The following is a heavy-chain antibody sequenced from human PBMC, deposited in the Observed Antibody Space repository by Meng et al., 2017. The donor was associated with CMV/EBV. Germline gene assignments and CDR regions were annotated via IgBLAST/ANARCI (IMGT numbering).Heavy chain of an antibody. V-gene: IGHV1-24*01. D-gene: IGHD3-22*01. CDR3: ATTSYDRSNNVGDAFDI. J-gene: IGHJ3*02. CDR2: FDPEDGET. Sequence: QVLLVESGVEVKKHGASGKVSCKVSAYTRTDLSMHWVRQAPGKGLEWMGGFDPEDGETIYAQKFQGRVTMTEDTSTDTAYMELSSLRSEDTAVYYCATTSYDRSNNVGDAFDIWGQGTMVTVSS. CDR1: AYTRTDLS.